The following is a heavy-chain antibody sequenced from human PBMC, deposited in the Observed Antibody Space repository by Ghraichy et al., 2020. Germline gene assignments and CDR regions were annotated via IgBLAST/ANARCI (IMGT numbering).Heavy chain of an antibody. J-gene: IGHJ3*02. CDR3: AGPSPKRGDAVPAAPGLNAFDI. CDR1: GGSISSSSYY. D-gene: IGHD2-2*01. CDR2: IYYSGST. V-gene: IGHV4-39*01. Sequence: SETLSLTCTVSGGSISSSSYYWGWIRQPPGKGLEWIGSIYYSGSTYYNPSLKSRVTISVDTSKNQFSLKLSSVTAADTAVYYCAGPSPKRGDAVPAAPGLNAFDIWGQGTMVTVSS.